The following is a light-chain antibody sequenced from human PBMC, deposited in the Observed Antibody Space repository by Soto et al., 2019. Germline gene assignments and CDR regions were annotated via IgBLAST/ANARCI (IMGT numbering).Light chain of an antibody. J-gene: IGLJ1*01. Sequence: QSVLTQPASVSGSPGQSITISCTGTSSDIGGHDFVFWFQQHPGKAPKLMIYDVVNRPSGVSLRFSGSKSGNTASLTISGLQAEDEADYYCSSYTTSNTLVFGTGTKLTVL. CDR1: SSDIGGHDF. V-gene: IGLV2-14*01. CDR2: DVV. CDR3: SSYTTSNTLV.